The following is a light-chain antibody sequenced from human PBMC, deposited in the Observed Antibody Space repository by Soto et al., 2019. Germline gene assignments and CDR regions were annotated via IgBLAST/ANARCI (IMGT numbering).Light chain of an antibody. CDR3: QQYSSYWT. J-gene: IGKJ1*01. Sequence: DIQMTQSPSTLSASVGDRVTIAFRASESISSWLAWYQQKPGKAPKLLIYKASNLESGVPSRFSGSGSGTEFTLTISSLQPDDFATYYCQQYSSYWTFGQGTKVDIK. CDR1: ESISSW. CDR2: KAS. V-gene: IGKV1-5*03.